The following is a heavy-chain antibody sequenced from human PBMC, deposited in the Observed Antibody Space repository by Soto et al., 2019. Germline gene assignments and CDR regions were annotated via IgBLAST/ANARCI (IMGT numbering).Heavy chain of an antibody. CDR3: TTDSYSPITVVRFDY. J-gene: IGHJ4*02. CDR1: GVNFVNPG. V-gene: IGHV3-15*01. CDR2: IKSKINGGTA. Sequence: GRSHRLGYAAAGVNFVNPGGSWIRQVPGKGLEWVGRIKSKINGGTADYAAPVQGRFAVSRDDSKNMVFLQMNSLKTEDTGIYYCTTDSYSPITVVRFDYWGQGTVVTVSS. D-gene: IGHD1-26*01.